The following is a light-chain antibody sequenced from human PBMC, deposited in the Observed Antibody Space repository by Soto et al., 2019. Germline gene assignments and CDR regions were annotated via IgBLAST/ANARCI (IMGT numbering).Light chain of an antibody. V-gene: IGKV1-5*01. Sequence: DIQMTQSPSTLSASVGDRVTIACRASQSISSYLAWYQQKPGKAPKLLIYDAPSLESGVPSRFSGSGSGTEFALTISSLQPDDFASYYCQQYKSYSPFTFGGGTKV. CDR2: DAP. CDR1: QSISSY. J-gene: IGKJ4*01. CDR3: QQYKSYSPFT.